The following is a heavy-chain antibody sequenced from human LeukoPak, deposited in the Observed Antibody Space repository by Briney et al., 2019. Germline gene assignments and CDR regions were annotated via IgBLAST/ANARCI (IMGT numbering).Heavy chain of an antibody. CDR1: GGSFSGYY. CDR3: ARFRVGSFRGYYFDY. D-gene: IGHD3-10*01. J-gene: IGHJ4*02. CDR2: INHSGTT. Sequence: PSETLSLTCAVYGGSFSGYYWSWIRRPPGQGLEWIGEINHSGTTNYNPSLKSRVTISVDTSKNQFSLKLSSVTAADTAVYYCARFRVGSFRGYYFDYWGQGTLVTVSS. V-gene: IGHV4-34*01.